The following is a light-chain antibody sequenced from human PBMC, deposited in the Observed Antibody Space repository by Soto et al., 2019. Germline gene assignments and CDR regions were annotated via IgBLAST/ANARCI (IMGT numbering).Light chain of an antibody. CDR1: QSVGSH. J-gene: IGKJ3*01. CDR3: QQRSTWPPEFT. Sequence: IVLTQSPATLSLSPGERATLSCRARQSVGSHLTWYQQKPGQPPRLLIYDTFNRATGIPDRFSGRGSGTDFALTISSLDPVDFAVYYCQQRSTWPPEFTFGPGTKVDIK. CDR2: DTF. V-gene: IGKV3-11*01.